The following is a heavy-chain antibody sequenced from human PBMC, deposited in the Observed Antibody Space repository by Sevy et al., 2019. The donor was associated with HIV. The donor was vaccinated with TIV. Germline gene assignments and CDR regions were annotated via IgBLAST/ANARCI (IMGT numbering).Heavy chain of an antibody. J-gene: IGHJ1*01. CDR2: ISAYNGNT. Sequence: ASVKVSGKASGYTFTSYGISWVRQAPGQGLEWMGCISAYNGNTNYAQKLQGRVTMTTDTSTSTVYMVLRSLRSDDTAVYYCARVRVAGPQSEYFQHWGQGTLVPVSS. V-gene: IGHV1-18*01. D-gene: IGHD6-19*01. CDR3: ARVRVAGPQSEYFQH. CDR1: GYTFTSYG.